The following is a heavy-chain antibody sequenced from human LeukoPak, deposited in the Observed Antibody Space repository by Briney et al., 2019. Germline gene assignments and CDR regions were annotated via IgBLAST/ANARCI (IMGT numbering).Heavy chain of an antibody. CDR3: ARDVHYYDSSGYRAFDI. V-gene: IGHV1-18*01. CDR2: ISAYNGNT. CDR1: GYTFTSYG. Sequence: GASVKVSCQASGYTFTSYGISWVRQAPGQGLEWMGWISAYNGNTNYAQKLQGRVTMTTDTSTSTAYMELRSLRSDDTAVYYCARDVHYYDSSGYRAFDIWGQGTMVTVSS. D-gene: IGHD3-22*01. J-gene: IGHJ3*02.